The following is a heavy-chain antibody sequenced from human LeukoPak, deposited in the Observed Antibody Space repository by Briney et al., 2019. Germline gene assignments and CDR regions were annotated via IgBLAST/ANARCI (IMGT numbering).Heavy chain of an antibody. J-gene: IGHJ4*02. CDR2: IGNNGGST. CDR1: GFTFSSYA. Sequence: GGSLRLSCSASGFTFSSYAINWVRQAPGKGLEWVSAIGNNGGSTYYADSVKGRFTISRDNSKNTLYLQMNSLRAEDTAVYYCAKSFYDSSPCDYWGQGALVTVSS. V-gene: IGHV3-23*01. CDR3: AKSFYDSSPCDY. D-gene: IGHD3-22*01.